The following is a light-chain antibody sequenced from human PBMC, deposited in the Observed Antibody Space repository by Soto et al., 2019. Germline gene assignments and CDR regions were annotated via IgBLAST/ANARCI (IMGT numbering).Light chain of an antibody. CDR3: QQYYSYPTT. CDR1: PGISSY. Sequence: AIRMTQSPSSLSASTGDRVTITCRASPGISSYLAWYQQKPGKAPKLLIYAASTLQSGVPSRFSGSGSGTDFTLTISCLQSEDFATYYCQQYYSYPTTFGPGTKVDSK. CDR2: AAS. V-gene: IGKV1-8*01. J-gene: IGKJ3*01.